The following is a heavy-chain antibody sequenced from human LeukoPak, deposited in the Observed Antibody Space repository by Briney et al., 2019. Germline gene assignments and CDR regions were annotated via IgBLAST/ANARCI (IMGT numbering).Heavy chain of an antibody. V-gene: IGHV3-30-3*01. J-gene: IGHJ4*02. CDR1: GFTFSSYA. Sequence: PGRSLRLSCAASGFTFSSYAMHWVRQAPGKGLEWVAVISYDGSNKYYADSVKGRFTISRDNSKNTLYLQMNSLRAEDTAVYYCARAPGGGYYDFWTGYYPWYFDYGGQGTPVTVSS. CDR2: ISYDGSNK. CDR3: ARAPGGGYYDFWTGYYPWYFDY. D-gene: IGHD3-3*01.